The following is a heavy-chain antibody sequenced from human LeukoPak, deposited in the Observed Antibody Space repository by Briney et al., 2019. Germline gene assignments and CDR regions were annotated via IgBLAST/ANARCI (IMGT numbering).Heavy chain of an antibody. D-gene: IGHD2-15*01. CDR3: TRDGPLGQSCSDH. CDR2: ISRSGESI. J-gene: IGHJ4*02. V-gene: IGHV3-21*01. CDR1: GFTFSPHT. Sequence: GSLRLSCAASGFTFSPHTMNWVRQAPGKGLEWVSCISRSGESIHYADSVKGRFTISRDNAKNSLSLQMDSLTAYDSARYFCTRDGPLGQSCSDHWGQGTLVTVSS.